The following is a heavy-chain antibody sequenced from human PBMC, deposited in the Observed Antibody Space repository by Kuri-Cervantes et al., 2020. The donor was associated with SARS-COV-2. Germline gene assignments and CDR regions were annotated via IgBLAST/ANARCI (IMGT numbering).Heavy chain of an antibody. CDR2: IYSGGST. CDR3: ARQEVVAATNWFDP. CDR1: GFTVSSNY. Sequence: GGSLRLSCAASGFTVSSNYMSWVRQAPGKGLEWVSVIYSGGSTYYADSVKGRFTISRDNSKNTLYLQMNSLRAEDTAVYYCARQEVVAATNWFDPWGQGTLVTVSS. D-gene: IGHD2-15*01. J-gene: IGHJ5*02. V-gene: IGHV3-66*04.